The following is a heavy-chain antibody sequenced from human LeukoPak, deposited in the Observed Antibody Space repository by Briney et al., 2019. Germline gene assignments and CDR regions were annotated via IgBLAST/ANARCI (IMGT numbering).Heavy chain of an antibody. CDR3: ARVSGTIQIWPQPFGDGMDV. CDR2: ISGSGHKT. Sequence: GGSLRLSCAASRFTFSSYVMSWVRQTPGKGLECVSAISGSGHKTYYADSVKGRFTISRDNSKNTLYLQMNSLRAEDTAVYYCARVSGTIQIWPQPFGDGMDVWGQGTTVTVSS. J-gene: IGHJ6*02. D-gene: IGHD5-18*01. V-gene: IGHV3-23*01. CDR1: RFTFSSYV.